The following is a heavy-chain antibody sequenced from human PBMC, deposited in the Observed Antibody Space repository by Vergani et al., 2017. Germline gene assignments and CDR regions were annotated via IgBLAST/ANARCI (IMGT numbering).Heavy chain of an antibody. J-gene: IGHJ4*02. V-gene: IGHV3-33*01. Sequence: QVQLVESGGGVVQPGRSLRLSCAASGFTFGSYGMHWVRQAPGKGLEWVAVIWYDGSNKYYADSVKGRFTISRDYSKNTLYLQMNSLRAEDTAVYYCARELIAARPGALFDYWGQGTLVTVSS. CDR2: IWYDGSNK. D-gene: IGHD6-6*01. CDR1: GFTFGSYG. CDR3: ARELIAARPGALFDY.